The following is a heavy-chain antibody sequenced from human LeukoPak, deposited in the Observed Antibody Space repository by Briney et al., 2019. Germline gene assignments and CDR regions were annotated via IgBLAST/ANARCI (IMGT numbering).Heavy chain of an antibody. J-gene: IGHJ4*02. CDR1: GFIYSHYG. CDR3: AKDAQRGFDYSNSLEY. CDR2: ICSDGTEK. V-gene: IGHV3-33*04. D-gene: IGHD4-11*01. Sequence: PGGSLRLSCEASGFIYSHYGMHWVRQAPGKGLEWVAVICSDGTEKYEGNAVKGRFIISRDNSRNTLYLQMNSLRGEDTAVYYCAKDAQRGFDYSNSLEYWGQGTLVTVSS.